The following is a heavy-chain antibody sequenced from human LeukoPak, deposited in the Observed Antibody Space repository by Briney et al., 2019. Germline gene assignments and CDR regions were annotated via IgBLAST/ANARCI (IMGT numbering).Heavy chain of an antibody. D-gene: IGHD6-6*01. V-gene: IGHV3-33*01. CDR2: IWYDGSNK. J-gene: IGHJ6*03. Sequence: PGGSLRLSCAASGFTFSSYGMHWVRQAPGKGLEWVAVIWYDGSNKYYADSVKGRFTISRDNSKNTLYLQMNSLRAEDTAVYYCAREGEGAARPYYYYYYMDVWGKGTTVTVSS. CDR1: GFTFSSYG. CDR3: AREGEGAARPYYYYYYMDV.